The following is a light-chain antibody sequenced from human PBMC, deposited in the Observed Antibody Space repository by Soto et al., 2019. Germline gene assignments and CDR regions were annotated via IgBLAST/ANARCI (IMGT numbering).Light chain of an antibody. CDR2: QDT. J-gene: IGLJ2*01. V-gene: IGLV3-1*01. Sequence: SYELTQPPSVSVSPGQTASITCSGDKLGDKYACWYQQKPGQSPVMVIYQDTKRTSGIPERFSGSNSENTATLTISGTQAMDEADYYCQAWDSSTLVFGGGTKLTVL. CDR1: KLGDKY. CDR3: QAWDSSTLV.